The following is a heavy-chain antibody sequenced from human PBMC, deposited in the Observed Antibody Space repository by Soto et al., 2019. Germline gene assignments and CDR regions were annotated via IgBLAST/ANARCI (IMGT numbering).Heavy chain of an antibody. V-gene: IGHV4-34*01. Sequence: PSETLSLTCAVYGGSFSGYYWSWIRQPPGKGLEWIGEINHSGSTNYNPSLKSRVTISVDTSKNQFSLKLSSVTAADTAVYYCARDPTIEYSSSRYFDYWGQGTLVTVSS. CDR3: ARDPTIEYSSSRYFDY. CDR1: GGSFSGYY. CDR2: INHSGST. D-gene: IGHD6-6*01. J-gene: IGHJ4*02.